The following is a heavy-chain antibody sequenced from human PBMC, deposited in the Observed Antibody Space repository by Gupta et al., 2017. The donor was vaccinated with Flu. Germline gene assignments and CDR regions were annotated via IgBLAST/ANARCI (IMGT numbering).Heavy chain of an antibody. CDR1: GFTFATAW. Sequence: EQLVESGGGLVKPGGSLRLSCAASGFTFATAWMTWVRQAPGKGLEWLGRIKSKSDGGTIDYADFVKGRFTISRDDSKNILYLQMTSLKTDDTAVYFCFCLGTSGPLDEAFNVWGQGTMVTVSS. V-gene: IGHV3-15*01. CDR2: IKSKSDGGTI. J-gene: IGHJ3*01. D-gene: IGHD3-9*01. CDR3: FCLGTSGPLDEAFNV.